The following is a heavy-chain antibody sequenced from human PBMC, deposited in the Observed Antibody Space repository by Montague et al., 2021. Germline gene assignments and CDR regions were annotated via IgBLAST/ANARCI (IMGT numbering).Heavy chain of an antibody. CDR2: IWFDGSNI. V-gene: IGHV3-33*01. D-gene: IGHD6-19*01. CDR3: VRGRPSWLDRGFDL. CDR1: GFTVTSYA. Sequence: SLRLSCAASGFTVTSYAMHWVRQAPGKGLEWVALIWFDGSNIKYADSVKGRSTISRDTPKNTLSLEMDSLTADDTAVYYCVRGRPSWLDRGFDLWGQGTLVTVSS. J-gene: IGHJ4*02.